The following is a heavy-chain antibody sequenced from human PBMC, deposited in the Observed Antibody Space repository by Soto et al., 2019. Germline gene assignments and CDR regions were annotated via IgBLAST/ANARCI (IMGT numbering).Heavy chain of an antibody. V-gene: IGHV4-59*01. CDR1: GGSISLYY. Sequence: ESLSLTCTAAGGSISLYYWSWIRQSPGKGLEWIGCISYRGSNNYNPSLKSRVTMSVDTSKNQFSPRLNSVTAADTAVYYCARDLLRSSWFYFDQWGQGTLVTVSS. CDR3: ARDLLRSSWFYFDQ. CDR2: ISYRGSN. D-gene: IGHD6-13*01. J-gene: IGHJ4*02.